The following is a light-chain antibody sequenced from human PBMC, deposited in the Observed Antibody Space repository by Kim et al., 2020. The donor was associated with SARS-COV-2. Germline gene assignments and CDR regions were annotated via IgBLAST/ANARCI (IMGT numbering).Light chain of an antibody. CDR1: QSVSSSY. J-gene: IGKJ1*01. V-gene: IGKV3-20*01. CDR2: DAS. Sequence: EIVLTQSPGTLSLSPGERATLSCRASQSVSSSYLAWYQQKPGQAPRLLIYDASSRATGIPDRFSGSGSGTDFTLTISRLGPEDFAVYYCKQYGSSPQTFGQGTKVDIK. CDR3: KQYGSSPQT.